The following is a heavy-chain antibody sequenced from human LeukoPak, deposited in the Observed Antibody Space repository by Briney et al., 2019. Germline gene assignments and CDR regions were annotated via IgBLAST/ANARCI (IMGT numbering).Heavy chain of an antibody. V-gene: IGHV4-38-2*02. CDR3: ARVTGTTGLAYYYYYYYMDV. D-gene: IGHD1-7*01. J-gene: IGHJ6*03. CDR1: GYSISSGYY. Sequence: SETLSLTCTVSGYSISSGYYWGWIRQPPGKGLEGIGSIYHSGSTYYNPSLKSRVTISVDTSKNQFSLKLSSVTAADTAVYYCARVTGTTGLAYYYYYYYMDVWGKGTTVTVSS. CDR2: IYHSGST.